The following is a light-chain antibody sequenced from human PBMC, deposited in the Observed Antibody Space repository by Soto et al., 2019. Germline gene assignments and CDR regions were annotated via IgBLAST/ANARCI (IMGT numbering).Light chain of an antibody. CDR2: AAS. V-gene: IGKV1-39*01. Sequence: DIQMTQSPSSLSASVGDRVTMTCRASQTISSYLNWYQQKPGKAPNLLIYAASSLQSGVPSRFSGSGSGTDFTLTINSLQPEDLAIYYCQQTYSTPRTFGQGTKVEIK. CDR3: QQTYSTPRT. CDR1: QTISSY. J-gene: IGKJ1*01.